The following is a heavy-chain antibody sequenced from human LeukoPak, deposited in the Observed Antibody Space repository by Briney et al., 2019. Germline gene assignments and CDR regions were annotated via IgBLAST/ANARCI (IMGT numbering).Heavy chain of an antibody. CDR1: GFTFSSYW. V-gene: IGHV3-74*01. CDR2: INSDGSNT. D-gene: IGHD5-18*01. J-gene: IGHJ4*02. Sequence: QAGGSLRLSCAASGFTFSSYWMNWVRQAPGKGLVWVSRINSDGSNTKYADSVKGRFTISRDNAKNTLYLQMNSLRAEDTAVYYCARDSSYGYEEVLGLFDYWGQGTLVTVSS. CDR3: ARDSSYGYEEVLGLFDY.